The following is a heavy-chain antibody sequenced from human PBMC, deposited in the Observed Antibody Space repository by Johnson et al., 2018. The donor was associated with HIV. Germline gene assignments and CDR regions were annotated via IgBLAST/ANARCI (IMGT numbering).Heavy chain of an antibody. CDR3: AKEALRGGEYDAFDI. CDR2: IRYDGSNK. J-gene: IGHJ3*02. V-gene: IGHV3-30*02. Sequence: QVQLVESGGGVVQPGGSLRLSCAASGFTFSSYAMHWVRQAPGKGLEWVAFIRYDGSNKYYADSVKGRFTIFRDNSKNTLYMQMKSLRVEDTAGYYCAKEALRGGEYDAFDIWGQGTMDTVS. D-gene: IGHD2-15*01. CDR1: GFTFSSYA.